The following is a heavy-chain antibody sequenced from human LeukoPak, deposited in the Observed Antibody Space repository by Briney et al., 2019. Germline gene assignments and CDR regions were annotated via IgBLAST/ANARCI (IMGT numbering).Heavy chain of an antibody. CDR3: TTDGLMVRGVMHND. CDR1: GFTFSNAW. CDR2: IKSKSDGGTT. Sequence: GGSLRLSCAASGFTFSNAWMSWVRQAPGKGLGWVGRIKSKSDGGTTDYAAPVKGRFTISRDDSENTLFLQMNSLKTEDTAVYYCTTDGLMVRGVMHNDWGQGTLVTVSS. V-gene: IGHV3-15*01. J-gene: IGHJ4*02. D-gene: IGHD3-10*01.